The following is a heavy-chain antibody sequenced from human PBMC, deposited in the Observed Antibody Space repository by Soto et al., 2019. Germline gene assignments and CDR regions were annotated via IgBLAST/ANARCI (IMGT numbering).Heavy chain of an antibody. CDR3: SRVRGGDRFRFNWFFDL. Sequence: PSETLSLTYTVSGGSIRSGNVSWTWIRQPPGKGLEWIAYIFHTGSTFYNSSLKPRVSISVDRSKNQFSLKLKSVTETDTAVYYFSRVRGGDRFRFNWFFDLWLCCTFVNASS. J-gene: IGHJ2*01. CDR1: GGSIRSGNVS. D-gene: IGHD3-3*01. CDR2: IFHTGST. V-gene: IGHV4-30-2*01.